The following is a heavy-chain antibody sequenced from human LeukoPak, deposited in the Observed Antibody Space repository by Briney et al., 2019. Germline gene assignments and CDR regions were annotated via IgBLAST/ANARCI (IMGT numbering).Heavy chain of an antibody. CDR1: GYSISSGYY. D-gene: IGHD3/OR15-3a*01. CDR2: IYHSGST. CDR3: ARKSLDLYYFDY. V-gene: IGHV4-38-2*01. Sequence: SETLSLTCAVSGYSISSGYYWGWIRQPPGRGLEWIGSIYHSGSTYYNPSLKSRVTISVDTSKNQFSLKLSSVTAADTAVYYRARKSLDLYYFDYWGQGTLVTVSS. J-gene: IGHJ4*02.